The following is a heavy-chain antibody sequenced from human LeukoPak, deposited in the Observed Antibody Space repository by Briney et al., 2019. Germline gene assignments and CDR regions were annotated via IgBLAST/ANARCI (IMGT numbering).Heavy chain of an antibody. V-gene: IGHV4-34*01. CDR3: ARGPYSYDSSGAFDI. CDR1: GGSFSGFY. D-gene: IGHD3-22*01. Sequence: SETLSLTCAVSGGSFSGFYWSWIRRPPGKGLEWIGEISHSGRTNYNPSLKSRVTVSINTSKSQFSLKLSSVTAADTAVYFCARGPYSYDSSGAFDIWGQGTMVTVSS. J-gene: IGHJ3*02. CDR2: ISHSGRT.